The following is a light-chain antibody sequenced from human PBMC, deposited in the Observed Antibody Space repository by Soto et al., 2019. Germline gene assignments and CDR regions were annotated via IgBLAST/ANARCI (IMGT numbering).Light chain of an antibody. CDR3: QQYNSYPWT. CDR2: DVS. V-gene: IGKV1-5*01. Sequence: DIQMTQSPSTLSASVGDRVTITCRASQSISGWLAWYQQKPGKAPKLLIYDVSSLESGVPSRSSGSGSGTEFTLAISSLQPDDFATYYCQQYNSYPWTFGQGTKVEIK. J-gene: IGKJ1*01. CDR1: QSISGW.